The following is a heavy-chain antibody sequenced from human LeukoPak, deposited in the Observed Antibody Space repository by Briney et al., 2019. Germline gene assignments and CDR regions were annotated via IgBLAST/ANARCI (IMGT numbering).Heavy chain of an antibody. CDR1: GFTFSSYA. J-gene: IGHJ4*02. CDR3: ATPYTSGWSLYFDN. V-gene: IGHV3-30-3*01. Sequence: GGSLRLSCAASGFTFSSYAMHWVRQAPDKGLEWVAVISHDGSNKYYADSVKGRFSISRDNSKNTLYLQMNGLRAEDTAMYYCATPYTSGWSLYFDNWGQGTLVTVSS. D-gene: IGHD6-19*01. CDR2: ISHDGSNK.